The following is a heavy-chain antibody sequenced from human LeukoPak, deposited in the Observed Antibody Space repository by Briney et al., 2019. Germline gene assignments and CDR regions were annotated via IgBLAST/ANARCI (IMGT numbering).Heavy chain of an antibody. Sequence: GASVKVSCKASGYTFTGYYMHWVRQAPGQGLEWMGWINPNSGGTNYAQKFQGRVTTTRDTSISTAYMELSRLRSDDTAVYYCARGVGWFGELSTDYWGQGTLVTVSS. V-gene: IGHV1-2*02. D-gene: IGHD3-10*01. J-gene: IGHJ4*02. CDR2: INPNSGGT. CDR3: ARGVGWFGELSTDY. CDR1: GYTFTGYY.